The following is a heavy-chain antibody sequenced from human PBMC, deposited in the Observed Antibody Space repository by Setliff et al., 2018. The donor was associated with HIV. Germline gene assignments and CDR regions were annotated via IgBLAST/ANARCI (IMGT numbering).Heavy chain of an antibody. D-gene: IGHD5-12*01. CDR2: IYTRGST. V-gene: IGHV4-61*02. J-gene: IGHJ5*01. CDR1: GGSIDSGNYD. Sequence: SETLSLTCTVSGGSIDSGNYDWNWVRQPGGKGLEWIGRIYTRGSTKYSPTFESRVTMSLDTSKNQFSLNLRSVSAADTALYYCVRSGCNGNICYDSRGWLDSWGQGTQVTVS. CDR3: VRSGCNGNICYDSRGWLDS.